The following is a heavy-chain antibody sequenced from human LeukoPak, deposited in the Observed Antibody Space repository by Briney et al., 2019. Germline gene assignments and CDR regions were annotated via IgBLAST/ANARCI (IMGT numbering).Heavy chain of an antibody. J-gene: IGHJ4*02. D-gene: IGHD6-19*01. CDR3: ARDGEAVALDF. Sequence: PGGSLRLSCAASGFTFSSYAMSWVRQAPGKGLEWVANIKQDGSEKYYVDSVKGRFTISRDNAKNSLYLQMNSLRAEDTAVYYCARDGEAVALDFWGQGTLVTVSS. CDR2: IKQDGSEK. CDR1: GFTFSSYA. V-gene: IGHV3-7*01.